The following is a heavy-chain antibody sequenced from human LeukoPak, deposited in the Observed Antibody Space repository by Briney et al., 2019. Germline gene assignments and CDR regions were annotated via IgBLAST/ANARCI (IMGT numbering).Heavy chain of an antibody. CDR3: AKDPTFLP. CDR1: GFTFSSYG. CDR2: ISYDGSNK. J-gene: IGHJ5*02. D-gene: IGHD2-21*01. Sequence: PGGSLRLSCAASGFTFSSYGMHWVRQAPGKGLEWVAVISYDGSNKYNADSVKGRFTISRDNSKNTLYLQMNSLRAEDTAVYYCAKDPTFLPWGQGTLVTVSS. V-gene: IGHV3-30*18.